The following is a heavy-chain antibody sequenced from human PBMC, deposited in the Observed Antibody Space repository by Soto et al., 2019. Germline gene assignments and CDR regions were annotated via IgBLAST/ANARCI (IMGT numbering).Heavy chain of an antibody. D-gene: IGHD2-15*01. CDR3: VRTSLVVAAATREDY. CDR2: INSDGSST. Sequence: EVQLVESGGGLVQPGGSLRLSCAASGFTFSSYWMHWVRKALGKGLVWFSRINSDGSSTSYADSVKGRFTISRDNAKNTLYLQMNSLRAEDTAVYYCVRTSLVVAAATREDYWGQGTLVTVSS. J-gene: IGHJ4*02. V-gene: IGHV3-74*01. CDR1: GFTFSSYW.